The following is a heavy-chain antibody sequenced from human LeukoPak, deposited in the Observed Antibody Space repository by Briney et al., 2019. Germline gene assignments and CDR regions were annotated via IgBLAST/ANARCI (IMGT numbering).Heavy chain of an antibody. CDR3: ARGRGIQLKYYFDH. CDR1: GFTFDFYD. V-gene: IGHV3-48*03. Sequence: AGSLRLSCSASGFTFDFYDLNWVRQAPGKGLEWISYISSRASTIFYADSVKGRFYITRDNAKNSLYLQMNRLRDEDMAVYYCARGRGIQLKYYFDHWGHGTLVTVSS. D-gene: IGHD5-18*01. CDR2: ISSRASTI. J-gene: IGHJ4*01.